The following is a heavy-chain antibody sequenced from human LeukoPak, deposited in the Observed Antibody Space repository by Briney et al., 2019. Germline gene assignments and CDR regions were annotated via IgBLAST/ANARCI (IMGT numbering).Heavy chain of an antibody. J-gene: IGHJ6*03. CDR2: IRYDGSNK. CDR1: GFTFSSYG. CDR3: AKDAREAGMMVYYYYMDV. V-gene: IGHV3-30*02. D-gene: IGHD6-19*01. Sequence: PGGSLRLSCAASGFTFSSYGMHWVRQAPGKGLEWVEFIRYDGSNKYYADSVKGRFTISRDNSKNTLYLQMNSLRAEDTAVYYCAKDAREAGMMVYYYYMDVWGKGTTVTISS.